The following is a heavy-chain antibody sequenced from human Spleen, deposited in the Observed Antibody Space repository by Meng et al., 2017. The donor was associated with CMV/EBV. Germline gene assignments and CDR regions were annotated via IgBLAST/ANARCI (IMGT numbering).Heavy chain of an antibody. CDR1: GFTFSGYW. Sequence: GESLKISCAASGFTFSGYWMSWVRQAPGKGLEWVANIKQDGSEKYYGDPVKGRFTISRDNAKNSLYLQMNSLRVEDTAVYYCARQDRSPADYWGQGTLVTVSS. CDR3: ARQDRSPADY. J-gene: IGHJ4*02. D-gene: IGHD1-14*01. CDR2: IKQDGSEK. V-gene: IGHV3-7*01.